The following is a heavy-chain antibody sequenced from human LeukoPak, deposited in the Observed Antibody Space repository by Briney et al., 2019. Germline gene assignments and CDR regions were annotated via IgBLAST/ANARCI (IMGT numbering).Heavy chain of an antibody. CDR2: LSSNGGST. V-gene: IGHV3-64*01. Sequence: EPGGSLRLSCAASGFTFSNYAMHWVRQAPGKGLEYVSALSSNGGSTYYAISVKGRFTISRDNPKNTLYLQMDSLRTEDMAVYYCARSSGWFDYWGQGTLVTVSS. CDR3: ARSSGWFDY. D-gene: IGHD6-19*01. J-gene: IGHJ4*02. CDR1: GFTFSNYA.